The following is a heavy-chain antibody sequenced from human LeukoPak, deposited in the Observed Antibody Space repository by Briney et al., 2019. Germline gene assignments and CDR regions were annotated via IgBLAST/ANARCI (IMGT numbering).Heavy chain of an antibody. CDR2: VRDDGSST. V-gene: IGHV3-30*02. D-gene: IGHD2-8*01. CDR1: AFSFTIYG. Sequence: GGSLRLSCAPPAFSFTIYGMHWVRQDPGKGLEWVAFVRDDGSSTNYTDSVKGRFTITRDTSKNLLYLQMNSLTNPDWCCYCCAIEGGSTNGWYLRFDPWGQGTLVTVSS. CDR3: AIEGGSTNGWYLRFDP. J-gene: IGHJ5*02.